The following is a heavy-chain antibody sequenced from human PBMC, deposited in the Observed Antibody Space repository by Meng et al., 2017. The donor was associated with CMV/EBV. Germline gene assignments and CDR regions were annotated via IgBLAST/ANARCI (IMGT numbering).Heavy chain of an antibody. CDR1: GFTFSDYY. Sequence: SCAASGFTFSDYYMSWIRQAPGKGLEWVSYISSSGSTIYYADSVKGRFTISRDNAKNSLYLQMNSLRAEDTAVYYCARLRFYYGSGSYYKGIYFDYWGQGTLVTVSS. V-gene: IGHV3-11*04. CDR3: ARLRFYYGSGSYYKGIYFDY. J-gene: IGHJ4*02. D-gene: IGHD3-10*01. CDR2: ISSSGSTI.